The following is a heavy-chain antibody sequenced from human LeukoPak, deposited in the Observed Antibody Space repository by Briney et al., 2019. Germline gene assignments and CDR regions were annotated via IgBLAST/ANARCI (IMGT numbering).Heavy chain of an antibody. J-gene: IGHJ4*02. V-gene: IGHV1-46*01. Sequence: ASVKVSCKASGYTFTSYYMHWVRQAPGQGLEWMGIINPSGGSTSYAQKFQGRVTMTRDTSTSTVYMELSRLRSDDTAVYYCARDSLAAAGSWGQGTLVTVSS. CDR2: INPSGGST. CDR1: GYTFTSYY. CDR3: ARDSLAAAGS. D-gene: IGHD6-13*01.